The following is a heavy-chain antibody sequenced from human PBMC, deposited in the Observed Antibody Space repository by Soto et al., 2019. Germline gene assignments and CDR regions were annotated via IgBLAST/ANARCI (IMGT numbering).Heavy chain of an antibody. V-gene: IGHV2-5*02. J-gene: IGHJ4*02. Sequence: QITLKESGPALVKPTQTLTLTCTFSGFSLTTNGVGVAWIRQPPGKALEWLALINWDDDRHYNPSLTSRLTITKDTSKNQVVLTMTNMDPVDTATYYCAHKEFRTSSPFDFRGPGILVTVSS. CDR2: INWDDDR. CDR1: GFSLTTNGVG. CDR3: AHKEFRTSSPFDF.